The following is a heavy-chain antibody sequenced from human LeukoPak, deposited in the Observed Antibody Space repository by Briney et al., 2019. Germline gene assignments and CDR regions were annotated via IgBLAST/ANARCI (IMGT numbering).Heavy chain of an antibody. CDR3: AREGAAAGLNWFDP. V-gene: IGHV3-30*07. CDR2: ISYDGSNK. CDR1: GFTFSSYA. J-gene: IGHJ5*02. D-gene: IGHD6-13*01. Sequence: PGRSLRLSCAASGFTFSSYAMHWARQAPGKGLEWVAVISYDGSNKYYADSVKGRFTISRDNSKNTLYLQMNSLRAEDTAVYYCAREGAAAGLNWFDPWGQGTLVTVSS.